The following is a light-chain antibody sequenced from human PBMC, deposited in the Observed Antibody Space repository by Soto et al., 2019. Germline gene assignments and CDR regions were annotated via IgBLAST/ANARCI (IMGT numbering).Light chain of an antibody. Sequence: DIQMTQSPSTLSASVGDRVTITCRASQSISTWLAWYQQKPGKAPKLLIYRGSSLESGVPSRFSGSGSGTEFTLTISSLQPDDSATYYCQEYKDWTFGQGTKVEIK. CDR3: QEYKDWT. CDR1: QSISTW. V-gene: IGKV1-5*03. J-gene: IGKJ1*01. CDR2: RGS.